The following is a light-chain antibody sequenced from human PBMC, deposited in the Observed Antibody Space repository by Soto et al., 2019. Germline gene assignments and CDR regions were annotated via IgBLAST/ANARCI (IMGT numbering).Light chain of an antibody. Sequence: EIVLTQSPGTLSLSPGERATLSCRDSQSVSSSYLAWYQQKPGQAPRVLIYGASSRATGIPDRFSGSGSGTDFTLTISRLEPEDFAVYYCQQYGSSPLTFGGGTKVDIK. J-gene: IGKJ4*01. CDR2: GAS. V-gene: IGKV3-20*01. CDR3: QQYGSSPLT. CDR1: QSVSSSY.